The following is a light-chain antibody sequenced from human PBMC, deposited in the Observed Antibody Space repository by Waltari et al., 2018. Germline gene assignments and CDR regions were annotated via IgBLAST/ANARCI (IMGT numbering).Light chain of an antibody. CDR2: KGI. V-gene: IGLV8-61*01. J-gene: IGLJ3*02. CDR1: SGSVSSPSY. CDR3: SMYMGSGVWV. Sequence: QTVVTQEPSLSVYPGGKVTLTCACSSGSVSSPSYPTWYQQTPGQPPRTLVYKGISRSSGVPDRFSGSILGNTAALTITGAQADDESDYYCSMYMGSGVWVFGGGTKLTVL.